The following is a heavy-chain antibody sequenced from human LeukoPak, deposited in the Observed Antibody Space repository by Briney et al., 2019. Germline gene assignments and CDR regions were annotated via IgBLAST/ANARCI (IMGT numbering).Heavy chain of an antibody. CDR3: ARRGYYDSSGQLDY. CDR2: INPNSGGT. D-gene: IGHD3-22*01. CDR1: GYTFTGYY. Sequence: GASVKVSCKASGYTFTGYYMHWVRQAPGQGLEWMGWINPNSGGTNYAQKFQGRVTMTRDTSISTGYMELSRLRSDDTAVYYCARRGYYDSSGQLDYWGQGTLVTVSS. J-gene: IGHJ4*02. V-gene: IGHV1-2*02.